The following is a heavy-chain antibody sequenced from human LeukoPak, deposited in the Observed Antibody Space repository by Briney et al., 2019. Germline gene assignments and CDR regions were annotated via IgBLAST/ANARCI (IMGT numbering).Heavy chain of an antibody. D-gene: IGHD5-18*01. CDR1: GFTFSSYA. V-gene: IGHV3-23*01. Sequence: GGSLRLSCAASGFTFSSYAMSWARQAPGKGLEWVSLISGSGGDTYYADSVKGQLTISRDISKNTLYLQMNSLSAEDTAVYYCAKGDSGMVRRYYFDYWGQGTLVTVSS. CDR3: AKGDSGMVRRYYFDY. CDR2: ISGSGGDT. J-gene: IGHJ4*02.